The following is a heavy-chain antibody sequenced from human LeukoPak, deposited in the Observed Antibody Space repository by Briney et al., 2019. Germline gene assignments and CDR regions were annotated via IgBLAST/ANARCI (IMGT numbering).Heavy chain of an antibody. V-gene: IGHV4-59*01. CDR2: IYYSGST. CDR1: GGSISSYY. CDR3: ARDGAYYDFWSGYYGYYHYMDV. D-gene: IGHD3-3*01. Sequence: SETLSLTCTVSGGSISSYYWSWIRQPPGRGLEWLGYIYYSGSTNYNPSLKSRVTISVDTSKNQFSLKLSSVTAADTAVYYCARDGAYYDFWSGYYGYYHYMDVWGKGTTVTVSS. J-gene: IGHJ6*03.